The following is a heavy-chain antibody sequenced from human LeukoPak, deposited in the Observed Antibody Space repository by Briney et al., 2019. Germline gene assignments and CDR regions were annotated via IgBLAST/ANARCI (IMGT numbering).Heavy chain of an antibody. CDR3: ARYDILTGSFDP. D-gene: IGHD3-9*01. V-gene: IGHV3-13*01. CDR1: GFSFSSYA. J-gene: IGHJ5*02. CDR2: IGTAGDT. Sequence: GGSLRLSCAASGFSFSSYAMSWVRQAPGKGLEWVSAIGTAGDTYYPGSVKGRFTISRENAKNSLYLQMNSLRAGDTAVYYCARYDILTGSFDPWGQGTLVTVSS.